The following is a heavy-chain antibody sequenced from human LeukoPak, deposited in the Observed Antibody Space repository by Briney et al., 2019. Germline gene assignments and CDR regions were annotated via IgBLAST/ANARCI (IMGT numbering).Heavy chain of an antibody. CDR2: ISYTGDT. CDR1: GFTLVTYG. Sequence: GGSLRLSCAASGFTLVTYGMTWVRQAPGKGLEWVSSISYTGDTYYADAVKGRFTISRDNSKSTLFLQMNSLRVGDTALYYCAKDYHYESSGLRGYFDYWGQGTLVTVSS. D-gene: IGHD3-22*01. V-gene: IGHV3-23*01. J-gene: IGHJ4*02. CDR3: AKDYHYESSGLRGYFDY.